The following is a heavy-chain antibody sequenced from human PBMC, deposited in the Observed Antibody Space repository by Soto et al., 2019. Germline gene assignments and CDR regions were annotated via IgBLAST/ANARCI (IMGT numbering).Heavy chain of an antibody. V-gene: IGHV3-33*01. J-gene: IGHJ6*02. Sequence: PGGSLRLSCAASGFTFSSYGMHWVRQAPGKGLGWVAVLWYDGSNKYYADYVKGRFTISRDNSKNTLYLQMNSLRAEDTAVYYCARDLRARGDYDFWSGYYEGYYYYYGMDVWGQGTTVTVSS. CDR1: GFTFSSYG. CDR3: ARDLRARGDYDFWSGYYEGYYYYYGMDV. CDR2: LWYDGSNK. D-gene: IGHD3-3*01.